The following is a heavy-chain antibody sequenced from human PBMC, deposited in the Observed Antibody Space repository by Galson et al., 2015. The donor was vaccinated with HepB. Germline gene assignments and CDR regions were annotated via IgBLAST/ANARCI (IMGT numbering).Heavy chain of an antibody. CDR3: ARARPSASGGMSYGMDV. V-gene: IGHV3-48*02. CDR2: ISTGSATI. CDR1: DFTFSNYG. J-gene: IGHJ6*02. Sequence: SLRLSCAASDFTFSNYGMNWVRQAPGEGLEWVSYISTGSATIYYADSVKGRFTISRDNARNSLFLQMNGLRDEDTAVYYCARARPSASGGMSYGMDVWGQGTTVTVSS.